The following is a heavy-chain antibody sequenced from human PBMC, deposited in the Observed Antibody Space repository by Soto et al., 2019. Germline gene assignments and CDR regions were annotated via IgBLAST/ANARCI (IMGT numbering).Heavy chain of an antibody. Sequence: EVQLLEPGGGLVQPGGSLRLSCAASGFTFNNYAMSWVRQAPGKGLEWVSSISGSGSSTYYADSVKGRLTISRDTSKNTRYLQLNSLNAEDTAIYYFAADHPGVSARFSYWGQGTLVTVAS. CDR1: GFTFNNYA. V-gene: IGHV3-23*01. J-gene: IGHJ4*02. CDR3: AADHPGVSARFSY. D-gene: IGHD2-8*01. CDR2: ISGSGSST.